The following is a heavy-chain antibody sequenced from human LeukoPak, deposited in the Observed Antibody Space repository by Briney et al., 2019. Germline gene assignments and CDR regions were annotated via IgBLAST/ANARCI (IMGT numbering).Heavy chain of an antibody. CDR2: IYYSGST. CDR3: ARTPVVTCYYYYGMDV. Sequence: KPSETLSLTCTVSGGSVSSGSYYWSWIRQPPGKGLEWIGYIYYSGSTNYNPSLKSRVTISVDTSKNQFSLKLSSVTAADTAVYYCARTPVVTCYYYYGMDVWGQGTTVTVSS. D-gene: IGHD4-23*01. J-gene: IGHJ6*02. CDR1: GGSVSSGSYY. V-gene: IGHV4-61*01.